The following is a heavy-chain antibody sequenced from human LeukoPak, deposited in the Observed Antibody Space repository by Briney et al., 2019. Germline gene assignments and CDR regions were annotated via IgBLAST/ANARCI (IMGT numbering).Heavy chain of an antibody. CDR3: ARGVAGYGPYDY. Sequence: SETLSLTCAVYGGSFSGYYWSWIRHPPGKGLEWIGEINHSGSTNYNPFLKSRVTISLDTSKNQFSLKLSSVTAADTAVYYCARGVAGYGPYDYWGQGTLVTVSS. V-gene: IGHV4-34*01. D-gene: IGHD5-12*01. CDR1: GGSFSGYY. CDR2: INHSGST. J-gene: IGHJ4*02.